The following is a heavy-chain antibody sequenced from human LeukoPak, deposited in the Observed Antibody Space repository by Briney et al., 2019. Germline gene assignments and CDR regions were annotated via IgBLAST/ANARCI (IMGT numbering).Heavy chain of an antibody. CDR3: ARGLLQIVVVPAAISRGFWFDP. Sequence: SETLSLTCAVYGGSFSGYYWSWIRQPPGKGLEWIGEINHSGSTNYNPSLKSRVTISVDTFKNQFSLKLSSVTAADTAVYYCARGLLQIVVVPAAISRGFWFDPWGQGTLVTVSS. D-gene: IGHD2-2*01. CDR2: INHSGST. CDR1: GGSFSGYY. V-gene: IGHV4-34*01. J-gene: IGHJ5*02.